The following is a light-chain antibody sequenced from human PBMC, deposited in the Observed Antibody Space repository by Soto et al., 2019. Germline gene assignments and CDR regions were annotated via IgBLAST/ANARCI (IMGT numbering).Light chain of an antibody. J-gene: IGKJ4*01. CDR1: QDISNY. Sequence: DIRMTQSPSSLSASVGDRVTITCQASQDISNYLNWYQQKPGKAPKLLIYDASNLETGVPSRFSGSGSGTDFTFTISSLQPEDIATYYCQQYDNLPPSGFGGGTKVEIK. CDR3: QQYDNLPPSG. V-gene: IGKV1-33*01. CDR2: DAS.